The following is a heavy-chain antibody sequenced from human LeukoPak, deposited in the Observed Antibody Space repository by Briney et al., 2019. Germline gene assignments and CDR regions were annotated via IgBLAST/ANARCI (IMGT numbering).Heavy chain of an antibody. D-gene: IGHD5-12*01. CDR2: ISSSSSYI. J-gene: IGHJ4*02. V-gene: IGHV3-21*01. CDR1: GFTFSSYS. CDR3: AREGSGGYSGYDWLGFDY. Sequence: GGSLRLSCAASGFTFSSYSMNWVRQAPGKGLEWVSSISSSSSYIYYADSVKGRFTISRDNAKNSLYLQMNSLRAEDTAVYYCAREGSGGYSGYDWLGFDYWGQGTLVTVSS.